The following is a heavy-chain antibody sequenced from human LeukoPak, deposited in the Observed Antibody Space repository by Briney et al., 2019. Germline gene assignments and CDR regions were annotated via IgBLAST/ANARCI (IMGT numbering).Heavy chain of an antibody. CDR2: TYYRSKWYN. J-gene: IGHJ5*02. CDR1: GDSVSSNSAA. Sequence: SQTLSLTCAISGDSVSSNSAAWNWIRQSPSRGLEWLGRTYYRSKWYNDYAVSVKSRITINPDTSKNQFSLQLNSVTPEDTAVYYCARDRPLYCSGGSCYSHGWFDPWGQGTLVTVSS. V-gene: IGHV6-1*01. CDR3: ARDRPLYCSGGSCYSHGWFDP. D-gene: IGHD2-15*01.